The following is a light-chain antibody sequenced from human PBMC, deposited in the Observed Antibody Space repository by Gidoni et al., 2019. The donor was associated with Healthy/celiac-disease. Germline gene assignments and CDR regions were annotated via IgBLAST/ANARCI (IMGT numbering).Light chain of an antibody. J-gene: IGKJ1*01. CDR3: QQYNSYPWT. CDR2: DAS. V-gene: IGKV1-5*01. CDR1: QSISSW. Sequence: DIQMTQSPSTLSASVGDRVTITCRASQSISSWLAWYQQKPGKAPKLLIYDASSWESGVPSRFRGSGSGTEFTLTISSLQPDDFATYYCQQYNSYPWTFGQGTKVEIK.